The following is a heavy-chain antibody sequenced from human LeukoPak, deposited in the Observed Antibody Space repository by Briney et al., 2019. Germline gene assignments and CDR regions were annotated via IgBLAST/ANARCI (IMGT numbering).Heavy chain of an antibody. Sequence: PSETLSLTCTVSGVSISSYYWSWIRQPPGKGLEYTGYIYYSGNTNYNPSLKSRVTISVDTSKNQFSLKLSSVTAADTAVYYCARGTSSLDYCGQRTLVTVSS. CDR1: GVSISSYY. CDR3: ARGTSSLDY. V-gene: IGHV4-59*01. J-gene: IGHJ4*02. CDR2: IYYSGNT.